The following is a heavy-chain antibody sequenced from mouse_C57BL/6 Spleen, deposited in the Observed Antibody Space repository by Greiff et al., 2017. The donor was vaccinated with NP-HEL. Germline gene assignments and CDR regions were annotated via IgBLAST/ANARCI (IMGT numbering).Heavy chain of an antibody. CDR3: AREGAWYFDV. CDR1: GFTFSDYG. CDR2: ISRGGSYI. Sequence: EVKLVESGGGLVKPGGSLKLSCAASGFTFSDYGMHWVRQAPEKGLEWVAYISRGGSYISYADTVKGRFTISRDNAKNTLFLQMTSLRSEDTAMYYCAREGAWYFDVWGTGTTVTVSS. J-gene: IGHJ1*03. V-gene: IGHV5-17*01.